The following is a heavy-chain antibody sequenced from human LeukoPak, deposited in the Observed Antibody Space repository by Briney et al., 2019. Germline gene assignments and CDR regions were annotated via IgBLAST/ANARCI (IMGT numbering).Heavy chain of an antibody. J-gene: IGHJ6*03. V-gene: IGHV4-30-2*01. CDR1: GDSIRSGGYY. D-gene: IGHD1-26*01. CDR3: ARGVGPYFYYYMDV. CDR2: IYHSGST. Sequence: SETLSLTCTVAGDSIRSGGYYWSWIRQPPGKGLECIAYIYHSGSTYYNPSLKSRVTMSVDRSKNQFFLNLSSVTAADTAVYYCARGVGPYFYYYMDVWGKGTTVTVSS.